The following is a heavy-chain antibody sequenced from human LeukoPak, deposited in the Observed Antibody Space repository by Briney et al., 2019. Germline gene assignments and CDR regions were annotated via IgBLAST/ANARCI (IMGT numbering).Heavy chain of an antibody. Sequence: GGSLRLSCVASGFTFSGYWMHWARQAPGKGLEWVASINHNGNVNYYVDSVKGRFTISRDNAKNSLYLQMSNLRAEDTAVYFCARGGGLDVWGQGATVTVSS. V-gene: IGHV3-7*03. J-gene: IGHJ6*02. CDR3: ARGGGLDV. D-gene: IGHD3-16*01. CDR1: GFTFSGYW. CDR2: INHNGNVN.